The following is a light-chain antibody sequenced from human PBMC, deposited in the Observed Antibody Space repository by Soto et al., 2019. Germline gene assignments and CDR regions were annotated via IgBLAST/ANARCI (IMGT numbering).Light chain of an antibody. CDR1: QDTGSS. V-gene: IGKV1-9*01. CDR2: AAS. J-gene: IGKJ5*01. CDR3: QQLKSYPIT. Sequence: DIQLTQSPSFLSASVGDRVTITCRASQDTGSSLAWYQQIPGKAPTVLIHAASSLQSGVPSRFSGSGSGTEFTLTINSLQPEDFATYYCQQLKSYPITFGQGTRLEIK.